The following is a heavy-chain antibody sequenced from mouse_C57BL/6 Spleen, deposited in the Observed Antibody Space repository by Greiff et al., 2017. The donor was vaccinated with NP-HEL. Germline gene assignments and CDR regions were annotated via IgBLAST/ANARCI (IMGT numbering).Heavy chain of an antibody. CDR3: ARSRSTMVTTQAMDY. Sequence: VQLQQPGAELVRPGTSVKLSCKASGYTFTSYWMHWVKQRPGQGLEWIGVIDPSDSYTNYNQKFKGKATLTVDTSSSTADMQLSSLTSEDSAVYYCARSRSTMVTTQAMDYWGQGTSVTVSS. CDR1: GYTFTSYW. D-gene: IGHD2-2*01. J-gene: IGHJ4*01. V-gene: IGHV1-59*01. CDR2: IDPSDSYT.